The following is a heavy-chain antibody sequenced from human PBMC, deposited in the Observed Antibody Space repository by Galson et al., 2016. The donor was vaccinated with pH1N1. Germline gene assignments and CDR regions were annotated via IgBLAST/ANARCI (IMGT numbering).Heavy chain of an antibody. CDR1: GGSISSSSYY. CDR2: ICNSGST. D-gene: IGHD3-10*01. V-gene: IGHV4-39*01. CDR3: ARRGIGEFLYYFDY. J-gene: IGHJ4*02. Sequence: LTCTVSGGSISSSSYYWDWIRQPPGKGLEWIGSICNSGSTYYNPSLKSRVTISVDTSKNQFSLKMSSVTAADTAVYYCARRGIGEFLYYFDYWGQGTLVTVSS.